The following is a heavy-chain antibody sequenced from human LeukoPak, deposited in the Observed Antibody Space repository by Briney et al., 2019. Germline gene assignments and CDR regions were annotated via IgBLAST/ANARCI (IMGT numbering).Heavy chain of an antibody. J-gene: IGHJ4*02. D-gene: IGHD4-17*01. CDR1: GYTLTELS. CDR3: ATGPDYGDYVFDY. V-gene: IGHV1-24*01. CDR2: FEPEDGET. Sequence: WASVKVSCKVSGYTLTELSMHWVRQAPGKGLEWMGGFEPEDGETIYAQKFQGRVTMTEDTSTDTAYMELSSLRSEDTAVYYCATGPDYGDYVFDYWGQGTLVTVSS.